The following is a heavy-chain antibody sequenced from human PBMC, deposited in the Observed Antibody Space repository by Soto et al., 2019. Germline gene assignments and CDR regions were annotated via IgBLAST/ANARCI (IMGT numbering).Heavy chain of an antibody. J-gene: IGHJ4*02. CDR3: ATRGSAATGSYYFDY. Sequence: SETLSLTCTVSGVSIISYYWSWILQPPWKGLEWIGYIYYSGSTNYNPSLKSRVTISVDTSKNQFSLKLSSVTAADTAVYYCATRGSAATGSYYFDYWGQGNLVTVAS. CDR2: IYYSGST. D-gene: IGHD2-15*01. CDR1: GVSIISYY. V-gene: IGHV4-59*01.